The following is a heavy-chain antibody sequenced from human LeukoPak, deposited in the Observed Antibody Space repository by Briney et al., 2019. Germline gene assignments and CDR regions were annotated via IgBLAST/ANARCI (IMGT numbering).Heavy chain of an antibody. CDR1: GYTFTGYY. CDR2: INPNSGGT. J-gene: IGHJ4*02. D-gene: IGHD2/OR15-2a*01. V-gene: IGHV1-2*02. Sequence: ASVKVSCKASGYTFTGYYMHWVRQAPGQGLEWMGWINPNSGGTNYAQKVEGRVTMPRDTSISTAYMELSRLRSDERAVYYCARDPTGGVNISFDYWGQGTLVTVSS. CDR3: ARDPTGGVNISFDY.